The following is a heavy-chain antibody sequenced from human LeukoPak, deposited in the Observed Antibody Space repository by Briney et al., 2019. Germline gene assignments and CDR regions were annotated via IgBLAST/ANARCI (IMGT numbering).Heavy chain of an antibody. J-gene: IGHJ6*02. Sequence: SVKVSCKASGGTFSSYAISWVRQAPGQGLEWMGGIILIFGTANYAQKFQGRVTITADESTSTAYMELSSLRSEDTAVYYCARYMTTVTLHYYYGMDVWGQGTTVTVSS. D-gene: IGHD4-17*01. CDR3: ARYMTTVTLHYYYGMDV. V-gene: IGHV1-69*13. CDR2: IILIFGTA. CDR1: GGTFSSYA.